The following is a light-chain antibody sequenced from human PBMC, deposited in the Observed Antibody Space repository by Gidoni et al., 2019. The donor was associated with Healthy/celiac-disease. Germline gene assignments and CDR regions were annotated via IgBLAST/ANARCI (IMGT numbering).Light chain of an antibody. CDR3: QQLNSYPRYT. Sequence: IQLTQSPSSLSASIGDRVTITCRASQGISSYLAWYQQKPGKAPKLLIYAASTLQSGVPSRFSGSGSGTDFTLTISSLQPEDFATYYCQQLNSYPRYTFXXXTKLEIK. CDR1: QGISSY. V-gene: IGKV1-9*01. J-gene: IGKJ2*01. CDR2: AAS.